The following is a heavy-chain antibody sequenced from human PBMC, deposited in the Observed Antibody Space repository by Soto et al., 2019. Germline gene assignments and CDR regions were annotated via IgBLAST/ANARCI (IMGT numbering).Heavy chain of an antibody. J-gene: IGHJ5*02. CDR1: GGSISSGGYY. CDR3: ARWGESLGRGTTPYNWFDP. D-gene: IGHD1-1*01. CDR2: IYYSGST. V-gene: IGHV4-31*03. Sequence: QVQLQESGPGLVKPSQTLSLTCTVSGGSISSGGYYWSWIRQHPGKGLEWIGYIYYSGSTYYNPSLKSRVTISVDTSKNQFSLKLSSVTAADTAVYYCARWGESLGRGTTPYNWFDPWGQGTLVTVSS.